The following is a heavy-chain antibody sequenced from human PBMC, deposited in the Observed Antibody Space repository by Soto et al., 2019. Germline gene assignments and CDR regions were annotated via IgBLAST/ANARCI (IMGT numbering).Heavy chain of an antibody. CDR3: ARSYGSGNYYGVPSNWFDP. Sequence: SETLSLTCAVSGGSISSGGYSWSWIRQPPGKGLEWIWYIYHSGSTYYNPSLESRVTISLDSSKNHFSLKLSSVTAADTAVYYCARSYGSGNYYGVPSNWFDPWGQGILVTVSS. V-gene: IGHV4-30-2*05. CDR2: IYHSGST. J-gene: IGHJ5*02. D-gene: IGHD3-10*01. CDR1: GGSISSGGYS.